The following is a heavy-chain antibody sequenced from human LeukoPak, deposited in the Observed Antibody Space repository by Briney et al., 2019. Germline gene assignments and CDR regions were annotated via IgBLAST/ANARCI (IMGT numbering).Heavy chain of an antibody. J-gene: IGHJ5*02. CDR3: AKLGLELPNWFDP. CDR2: IKQDGSEK. Sequence: PGGSLRLSCAASGFTFSSYWMSWVRQAPGKGLEWVANIKQDGSEKYYADSVKGRFTISRDNSKNTLYLQMNSLRAEDTAVYYCAKLGLELPNWFDPWGQGTLVTVSS. V-gene: IGHV3-7*01. D-gene: IGHD1-7*01. CDR1: GFTFSSYW.